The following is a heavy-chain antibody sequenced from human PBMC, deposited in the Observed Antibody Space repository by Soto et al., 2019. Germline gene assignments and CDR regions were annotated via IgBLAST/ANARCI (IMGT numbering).Heavy chain of an antibody. CDR2: MSYSRST. CDR3: ASHLRPTNCGGGYFAY. V-gene: IGHV4-39*01. D-gene: IGHD3-16*01. Sequence: SETLSLTCFVSGGSISSNNYYWGWIRQPPGKGLEWIGSMSYSRSTYYNPSLKSRVTISVDTSKSQFSLKLTSVTAADTAVYYCASHLRPTNCGGGYFAYWGKGPLVTVDS. CDR1: GGSISSNNYY. J-gene: IGHJ4*02.